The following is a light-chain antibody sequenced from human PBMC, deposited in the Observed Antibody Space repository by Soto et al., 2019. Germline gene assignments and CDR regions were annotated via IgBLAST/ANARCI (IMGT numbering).Light chain of an antibody. Sequence: EIVLTQSPGTLSLSPGERVTLSCRASESVSSTYVAGYQQKPGQPPRLRIYGAYSRATGIPDRFSGSGSGTEFTLSISRLEPEDFAVYYCQQYGSSLYTFGQGTKLEIK. CDR2: GAY. J-gene: IGKJ2*01. CDR3: QQYGSSLYT. V-gene: IGKV3-20*01. CDR1: ESVSSTY.